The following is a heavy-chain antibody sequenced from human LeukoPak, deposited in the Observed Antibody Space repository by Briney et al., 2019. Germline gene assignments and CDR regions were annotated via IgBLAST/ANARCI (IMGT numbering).Heavy chain of an antibody. J-gene: IGHJ2*01. CDR1: GFTFSSYG. D-gene: IGHD4-17*01. CDR3: ARDEGYGDYWAGDL. V-gene: IGHV3-30*03. Sequence: GRSLRLSCTASGFTFSSYGIHWVRQAPGKGLEWVAIISYDGNIRYYADSVKGRFTISRDNSKNTVYLQMNSLRVEDTAVYYCARDEGYGDYWAGDLWGRGTLVTVSS. CDR2: ISYDGNIR.